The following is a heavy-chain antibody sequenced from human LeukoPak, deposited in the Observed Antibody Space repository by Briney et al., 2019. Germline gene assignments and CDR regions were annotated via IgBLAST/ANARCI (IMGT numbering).Heavy chain of an antibody. Sequence: GGSLRLSCAASGPTFSVYAMSWVRQAPGKGLEWVSGITGSGGGTYYADSVKGRFTISRDNSKNTLFLQMHSLSAEDTAVFYCARGGGYSGYLFYFDSWGQGTLVSVSS. CDR1: GPTFSVYA. J-gene: IGHJ4*02. CDR3: ARGGGYSGYLFYFDS. D-gene: IGHD5-12*01. CDR2: ITGSGGGT. V-gene: IGHV3-23*01.